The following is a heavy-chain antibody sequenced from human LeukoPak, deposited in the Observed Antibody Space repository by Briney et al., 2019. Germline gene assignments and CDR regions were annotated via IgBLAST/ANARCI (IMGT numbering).Heavy chain of an antibody. D-gene: IGHD1-14*01. CDR1: GGSISSYY. CDR3: ARDRKYYYHMDV. CDR2: IYHSGST. V-gene: IGHV4-39*07. Sequence: SETLSLTCTVSGGSISSYYWGWIRQPPGKGLEWIGSIYHSGSTYYNPSLKSRVTITVDTSKNQFSLKLSSLTAADTAVYYCARDRKYYYHMDVWGKGTTVTVSS. J-gene: IGHJ6*03.